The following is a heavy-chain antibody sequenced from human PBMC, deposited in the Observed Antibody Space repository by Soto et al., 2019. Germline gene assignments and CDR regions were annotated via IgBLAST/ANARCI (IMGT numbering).Heavy chain of an antibody. Sequence: PSETLSLTWAPYGRSFHGYFWGWIRQPPGEGLEWIGEINHSGSANYNPTFKSRVFISVDMSKNQMSLQLTSVSAADTAVYYCAKGPQTGYYDSWTFYSNVPWGHLTLVTISS. CDR2: INHSGSA. CDR1: GRSFHGYF. V-gene: IGHV4-34*01. D-gene: IGHD3-16*01. CDR3: AKGPQTGYYDSWTFYSNVP. J-gene: IGHJ5*02.